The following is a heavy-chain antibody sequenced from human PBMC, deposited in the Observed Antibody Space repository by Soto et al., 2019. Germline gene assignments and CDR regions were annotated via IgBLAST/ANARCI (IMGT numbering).Heavy chain of an antibody. Sequence: SVKVSCKASGGTFSSYAISWVRQAPGQGLEWMGGIIPIFGTANYAQKFQGRVTITADKSTSTAYMELSSLRSEDTAVYYCARVDYYGSGSYYWRYFDYWGQGTLVTVSS. CDR3: ARVDYYGSGSYYWRYFDY. CDR1: GGTFSSYA. CDR2: IIPIFGTA. V-gene: IGHV1-69*06. D-gene: IGHD3-10*01. J-gene: IGHJ4*02.